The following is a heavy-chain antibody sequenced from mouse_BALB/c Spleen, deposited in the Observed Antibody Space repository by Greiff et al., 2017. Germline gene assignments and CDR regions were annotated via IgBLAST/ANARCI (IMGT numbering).Heavy chain of an antibody. J-gene: IGHJ2*01. D-gene: IGHD3-3*01. Sequence: DVKLVESGGGLVKPGGSLKLSCAASGFTFSSYAMSWVRQTPEKRLEWVATISSGGSYTYYPDSVKGRFTISRDNAKNTLYLQMSSLRSEDTAMYYCARRDGNYFDYWGQGTTLTVSA. CDR3: ARRDGNYFDY. V-gene: IGHV5-9-3*01. CDR2: ISSGGSYT. CDR1: GFTFSSYA.